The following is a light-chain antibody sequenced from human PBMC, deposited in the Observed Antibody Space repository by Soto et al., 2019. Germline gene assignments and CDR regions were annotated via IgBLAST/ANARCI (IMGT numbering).Light chain of an antibody. V-gene: IGKV3-15*01. CDR2: GAS. CDR3: QQYNNWPPT. Sequence: EIVMTQSPATLSVSPGERATLSCRASQSVSSNLAWYQQKPGQAPRLLIYGASTRASGIPARFSGSGSGTECTLTISSLQSEDCAVYYCQQYNNWPPTLGHGTKVEI. CDR1: QSVSSN. J-gene: IGKJ1*01.